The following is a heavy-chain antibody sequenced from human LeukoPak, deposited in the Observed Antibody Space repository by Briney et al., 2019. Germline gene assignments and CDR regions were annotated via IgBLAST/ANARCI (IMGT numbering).Heavy chain of an antibody. D-gene: IGHD2-15*01. V-gene: IGHV3-66*01. CDR1: GFTFSNAW. CDR3: ASARIVVVVAANPYFDY. CDR2: IYSGGST. J-gene: IGHJ4*02. Sequence: PGGSLRLSCAASGFTFSNAWMSWVRQAPGKGLEWVSVIYSGGSTYYADSVKGGFTISRDNSKNTLYLQMNSLRAEDTAVYYCASARIVVVVAANPYFDYWGQGTLVTVSS.